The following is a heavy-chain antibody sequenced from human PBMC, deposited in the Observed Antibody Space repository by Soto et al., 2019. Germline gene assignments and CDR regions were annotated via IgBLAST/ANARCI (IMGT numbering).Heavy chain of an antibody. CDR1: GASLSGYY. CDR2: INESGSP. Sequence: QVQLQQWGAGLLKPSETLSLTCAVYGASLSGYYWTWIRQSPGKGLEWIAEINESGSPNYSPSLKSPATISIVTSKNQGSLTFSAVTAADTAVYYCGGGRHYGSVSYSIRSGFQYYFYIDVWGKGTTVTVSS. D-gene: IGHD3-10*01. J-gene: IGHJ6*03. CDR3: GGGRHYGSVSYSIRSGFQYYFYIDV. V-gene: IGHV4-34*01.